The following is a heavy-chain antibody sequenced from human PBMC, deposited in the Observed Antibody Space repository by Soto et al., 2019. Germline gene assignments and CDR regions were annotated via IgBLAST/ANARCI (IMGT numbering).Heavy chain of an antibody. J-gene: IGHJ4*02. CDR3: ARASMIVEKYDF. CDR1: GYSFIGYF. V-gene: IGHV1-2*02. D-gene: IGHD3-22*01. CDR2: MTPNSGGT. Sequence: ASVKVSCKASGYSFIGYFIHWVRQAPGQGLEWMGWMTPNSGGTDYAQKFRGRVTMTRDTSSSTAYMELNSLRSDDTAVYYCARASMIVEKYDFWGQGTQVTVSS.